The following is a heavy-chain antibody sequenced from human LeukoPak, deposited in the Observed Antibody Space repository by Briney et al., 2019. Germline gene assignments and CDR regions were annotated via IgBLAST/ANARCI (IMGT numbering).Heavy chain of an antibody. CDR2: ISYDGSNK. CDR1: GSTFSSYG. J-gene: IGHJ4*02. V-gene: IGHV3-30*03. D-gene: IGHD3-22*01. CDR3: ARGGVVMDY. Sequence: GRSLRLSCAASGSTFSSYGMHWVRQAPGKGLEWVAVISYDGSNKYYADSVKGRFTISRDNSKNTLYLQMNSLRAEDTAVYYCARGGVVMDYWGQGTLVTVSS.